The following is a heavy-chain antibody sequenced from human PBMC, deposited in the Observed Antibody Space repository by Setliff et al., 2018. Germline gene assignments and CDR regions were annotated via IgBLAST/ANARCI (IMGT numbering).Heavy chain of an antibody. D-gene: IGHD2-8*01. CDR1: GGSFSGYY. CDR2: INHRGTT. J-gene: IGHJ4*02. Sequence: LSLTCAVYGGSFSGYYWNWIRQAPGKGLEWIGEINHRGTTSYTPSLKGRVTISVDTSKNLFSLKPSSVTAADTAVYYCARALLGFCTNGVCYPPQGWGWGYDYWGQGTLVTVSS. V-gene: IGHV4-34*01. CDR3: ARALLGFCTNGVCYPPQGWGWGYDY.